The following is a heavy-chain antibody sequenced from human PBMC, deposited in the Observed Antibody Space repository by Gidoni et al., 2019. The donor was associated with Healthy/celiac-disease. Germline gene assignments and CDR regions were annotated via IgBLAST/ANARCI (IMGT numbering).Heavy chain of an antibody. D-gene: IGHD6-13*01. CDR2: MNPNSGNT. J-gene: IGHJ6*02. V-gene: IGHV1-8*01. CDR1: GYTFTSYD. Sequence: QVQLVQSGAEVKKPGASVTVSCKASGYTFTSYDINWVRQATGQGLEWMGWMNPNSGNTGYAQKFQGRVTMTRNTSISTAYMELSSLRSEDTAVYYCARGRSRHDGSSWGYYYYGMDVWGQGTTVTVSS. CDR3: ARGRSRHDGSSWGYYYYGMDV.